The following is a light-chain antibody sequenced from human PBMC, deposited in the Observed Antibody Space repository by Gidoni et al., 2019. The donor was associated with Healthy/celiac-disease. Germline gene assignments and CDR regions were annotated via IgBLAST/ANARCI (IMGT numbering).Light chain of an antibody. CDR2: AAS. CDR1: QSISSY. Sequence: DIQMTQSPSSLSASVGDSVTITCRASQSISSYLNWYQQKPGKAPKLLIYAASSLQSGVPSRFSGSGSGTDFTLTISSLQAEDFATYYCKQSYSTPRTFGQGTKVEIK. V-gene: IGKV1-39*01. J-gene: IGKJ1*01. CDR3: KQSYSTPRT.